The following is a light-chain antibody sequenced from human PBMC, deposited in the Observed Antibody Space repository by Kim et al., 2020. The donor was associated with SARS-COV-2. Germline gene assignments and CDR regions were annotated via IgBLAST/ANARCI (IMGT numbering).Light chain of an antibody. CDR1: SSNIGADYD. Sequence: VTISCTGSSSNIGADYDVHLYQVLPGTAPKLLIFGNNNRPSGVPGRFSGSKSGTSASLAITGLQAEDEADYYCQSYDSSLSGPVVFGGGTKLTVL. CDR3: QSYDSSLSGPVV. CDR2: GNN. V-gene: IGLV1-40*01. J-gene: IGLJ2*01.